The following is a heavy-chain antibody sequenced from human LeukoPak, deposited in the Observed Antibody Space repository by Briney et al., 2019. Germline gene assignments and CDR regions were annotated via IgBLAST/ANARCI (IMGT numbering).Heavy chain of an antibody. Sequence: GGSLRLSCAASGFTFSSYWMTWVRQAPGKGLEWVANMYLDGSEKYYVDSVKGRFIISRDNAKNSLYLQMNSLTAEDTAIYYCAKDDGFSCYSYWGQGTLVTVSS. CDR3: AKDDGFSCYSY. CDR2: MYLDGSEK. D-gene: IGHD3/OR15-3a*01. CDR1: GFTFSSYW. V-gene: IGHV3-7*01. J-gene: IGHJ4*02.